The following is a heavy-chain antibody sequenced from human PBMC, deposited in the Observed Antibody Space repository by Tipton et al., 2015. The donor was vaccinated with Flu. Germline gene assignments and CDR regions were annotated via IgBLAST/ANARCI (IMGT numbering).Heavy chain of an antibody. J-gene: IGHJ4*02. CDR2: VYDDGRT. Sequence: QLVQSGGGLIRPGGSLRLSCAVSGFTVSTSYMSWVRQPPGKGLEWVSIVYDDGRTYYADSVEGRFAISGDNSKNILYLQMNSLRADDTAVYFCARDEGGTYPDWGQGTLVTVSS. CDR3: ARDEGGTYPD. CDR1: GFTVSTSY. V-gene: IGHV3-53*01. D-gene: IGHD1-14*01.